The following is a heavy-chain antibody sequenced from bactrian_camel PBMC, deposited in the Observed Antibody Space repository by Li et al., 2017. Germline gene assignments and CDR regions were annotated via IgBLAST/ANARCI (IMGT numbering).Heavy chain of an antibody. J-gene: IGHJ4*01. Sequence: DVQLVESGGGLVQPGGSLRLSCAASGFAFSCYAMNWVRQAPGKWLEWISSISSGGGYTAYAESVKGRFTTSRDNAANTVYLQLNSLKTEDMGIYYCAPFGQPDVNSWGQGTQVTV. CDR1: GFAFSCYA. CDR2: ISSGGGYT. V-gene: IGHV3S35*01. D-gene: IGHD3*01. CDR3: APFGQPDVNS.